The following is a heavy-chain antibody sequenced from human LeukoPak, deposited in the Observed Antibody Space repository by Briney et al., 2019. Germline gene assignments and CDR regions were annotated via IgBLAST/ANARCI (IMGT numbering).Heavy chain of an antibody. CDR1: GGSISSGGYY. CDR3: AREDYQLLVSAFDI. J-gene: IGHJ3*02. CDR2: IYYSGST. V-gene: IGHV4-31*03. Sequence: PSETLSLTCTVSGGSISSGGYYWSWIRQHPGKGLEWIGYIYYSGSTYYNPSLKSRVTISVDTSKNQFSLKLSSVTAADTAVYYWAREDYQLLVSAFDIWGQGTMVTVSS. D-gene: IGHD2-2*01.